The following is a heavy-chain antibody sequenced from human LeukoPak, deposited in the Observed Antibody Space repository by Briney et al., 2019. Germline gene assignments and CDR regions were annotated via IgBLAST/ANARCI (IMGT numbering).Heavy chain of an antibody. D-gene: IGHD3-22*01. CDR2: IDYSGSA. J-gene: IGHJ1*01. CDR3: ARGISPYYYDSSGYPFQH. V-gene: IGHV4-59*01. CDR1: GGSIRSYY. Sequence: SETLSLTCTVSGGSIRSYYWSWIRQPPGQGLEWIGYIDYSGSANYNPSLKSRVAISVDTSKNRFSLKLSPVTAADTAIYYCARGISPYYYDSSGYPFQHWGQGTLLTVSS.